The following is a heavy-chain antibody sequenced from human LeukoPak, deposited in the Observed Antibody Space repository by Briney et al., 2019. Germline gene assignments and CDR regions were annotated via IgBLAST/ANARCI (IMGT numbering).Heavy chain of an antibody. CDR1: GFTVSSYE. CDR3: AREGFTMVRGVKYNWFDP. J-gene: IGHJ5*02. V-gene: IGHV3-48*03. D-gene: IGHD3-10*01. Sequence: GGSLRLSCAASGFTVSSYEMNWVRQAPGKGLEWVSYISSSANTIYYADSVKGRFTVSRDNAKNSLYLQTNSLRAEDTAVYYCAREGFTMVRGVKYNWFDPLGQGTLVTVSS. CDR2: ISSSANTI.